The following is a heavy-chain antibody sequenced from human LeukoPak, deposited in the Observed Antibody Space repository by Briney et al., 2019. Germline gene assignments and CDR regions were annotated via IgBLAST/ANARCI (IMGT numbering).Heavy chain of an antibody. Sequence: GGFLRLSCAASGFTFSSYRMHWVRQTPRAGQVWVSRINRDGSTTNYADSVKGRFTISRDNAKNTLYLQMNSLRAEDAAVYYCARDEGTYGMDVWGQGTTVTVFS. CDR1: GFTFSSYR. CDR2: INRDGSTT. V-gene: IGHV3-74*01. CDR3: ARDEGTYGMDV. J-gene: IGHJ6*02. D-gene: IGHD1-1*01.